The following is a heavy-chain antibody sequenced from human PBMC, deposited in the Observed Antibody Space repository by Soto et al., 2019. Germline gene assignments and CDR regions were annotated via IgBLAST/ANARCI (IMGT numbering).Heavy chain of an antibody. CDR1: GGSISSGGYS. V-gene: IGHV4-30-2*01. CDR3: ARGGVDYYDSSGYYFSPYYFDY. CDR2: IYHSGST. Sequence: SETLSLTCAVAGGSISSGGYSWSWIRQPPGKGLEWIGYIYHSGSTYYNPSLKSRVTISVDRSKNQFSLKLSSVTAADTAVYYCARGGVDYYDSSGYYFSPYYFDYWGQGTLVTVSS. J-gene: IGHJ4*02. D-gene: IGHD3-22*01.